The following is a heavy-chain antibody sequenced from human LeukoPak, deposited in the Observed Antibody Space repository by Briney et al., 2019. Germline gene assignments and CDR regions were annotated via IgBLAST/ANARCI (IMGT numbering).Heavy chain of an antibody. J-gene: IGHJ4*02. Sequence: ASVKVSCKASGYTFTGYYMHWVRQAPGQGLEWMGWINPNSGGTNYAQKFQGRVTMTRDTSISTAYMELSRLRSDDTAVYYCARVWGYDILTGYYPYWGQGTLVTVSS. V-gene: IGHV1-2*02. CDR2: INPNSGGT. D-gene: IGHD3-9*01. CDR3: ARVWGYDILTGYYPY. CDR1: GYTFTGYY.